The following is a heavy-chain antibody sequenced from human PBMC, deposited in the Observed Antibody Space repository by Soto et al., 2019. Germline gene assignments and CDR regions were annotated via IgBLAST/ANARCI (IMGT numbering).Heavy chain of an antibody. CDR3: ARDPNDSSAYYHHYYYGMDV. CDR2: INAGNGNT. Sequence: QIQLMQSGAEVKKPGASVKVSCKASGYTFTSYGIHWVRQAPGQRLEWTGWINAGNGNTKYSEKFQGRVTITRDTSASTASLELRSLRSEDTAVYYCARDPNDSSAYYHHYYYGMDVWGQGTTVTVSS. J-gene: IGHJ6*02. D-gene: IGHD3-22*01. V-gene: IGHV1-3*01. CDR1: GYTFTSYG.